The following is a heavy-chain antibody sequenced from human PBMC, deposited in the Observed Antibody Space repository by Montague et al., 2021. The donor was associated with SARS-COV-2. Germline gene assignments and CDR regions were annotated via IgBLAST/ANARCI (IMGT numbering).Heavy chain of an antibody. Sequence: VKPTQTLTLTCTFSGFSLTTSAVGVGWIRQPPGKALEWLVVIYWDDDKRYSPSLKSRLTITKDTSKNQVVLTMTNMDPVDTATYYCAHRRGLLLSDAFDIWGQGTMVTVSS. CDR1: GFSLTTSAVG. D-gene: IGHD1-26*01. CDR3: AHRRGLLLSDAFDI. J-gene: IGHJ3*02. V-gene: IGHV2-5*02. CDR2: IYWDDDK.